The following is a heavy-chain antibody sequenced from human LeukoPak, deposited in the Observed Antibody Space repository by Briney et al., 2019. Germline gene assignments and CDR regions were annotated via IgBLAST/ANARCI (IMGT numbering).Heavy chain of an antibody. Sequence: ASVKVSCKASGYSFTSYNIDWMRQAPGQGLEWMGMINPSGSSTSNAQKFQGRVTMTRDTSTSTVYMELSRLRSEDTAVYYCAREREAALCFDYWGQGTLVTVSS. J-gene: IGHJ4*02. CDR2: INPSGSST. V-gene: IGHV1-46*01. CDR3: AREREAALCFDY. D-gene: IGHD6-25*01. CDR1: GYSFTSYN.